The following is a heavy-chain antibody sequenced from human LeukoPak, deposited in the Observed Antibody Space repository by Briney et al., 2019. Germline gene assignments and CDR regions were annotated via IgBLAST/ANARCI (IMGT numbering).Heavy chain of an antibody. V-gene: IGHV4-39*07. J-gene: IGHJ6*02. CDR3: ARDIVATPLTPLGYYYYGMDV. D-gene: IGHD5-12*01. CDR1: GGSISSHAYY. CDR2: LCFCGST. Sequence: SETLSLTCTVSGGSISSHAYYWGWIRQPPGKGLEWVGSLCFCGSTYYNPSLSSRVTISVDTSKNQFSLRLSSVTAADAAVYYCARDIVATPLTPLGYYYYGMDVWGQGTTVTVSS.